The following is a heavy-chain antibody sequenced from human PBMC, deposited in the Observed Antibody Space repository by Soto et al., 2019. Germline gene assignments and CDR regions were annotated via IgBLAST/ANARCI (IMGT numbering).Heavy chain of an antibody. V-gene: IGHV4-38-2*01. CDR1: GYSISLGYY. J-gene: IGHJ5*02. CDR3: ARGGIGYCSSTSCRQNWFDP. CDR2: IYHSGNT. Sequence: PSETLSLTCAVSGYSISLGYYWGWIRQPPGKGLEWIGSIYHSGNTYYNPSLKSRVSISLDTSKNHFSLELTSVTAADTAVYYCARGGIGYCSSTSCRQNWFDPWGQGTLVTVSS. D-gene: IGHD2-2*01.